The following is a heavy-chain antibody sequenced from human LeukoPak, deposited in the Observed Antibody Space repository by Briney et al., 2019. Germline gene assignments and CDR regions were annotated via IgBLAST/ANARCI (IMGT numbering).Heavy chain of an antibody. J-gene: IGHJ4*02. CDR3: ARDRGPRTGFMVREAYDY. CDR1: GFTFTDYF. Sequence: GGSLRLSCVASGFTFTDYFMSWVRQAPGKGLEWVASIKHNGGEKYYVDSVKGRFSISRDNAKNTLYLQMSSLRAEDTAVYYCARDRGPRTGFMVREAYDYWGQGTLVTVSS. V-gene: IGHV3-7*01. CDR2: IKHNGGEK. D-gene: IGHD3-10*01.